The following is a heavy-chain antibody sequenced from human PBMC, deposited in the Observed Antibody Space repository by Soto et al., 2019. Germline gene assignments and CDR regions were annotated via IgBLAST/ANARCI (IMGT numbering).Heavy chain of an antibody. CDR1: GGSISSGDYY. CDR2: IYYSGRT. D-gene: IGHD5-18*01. Sequence: QVQLQESGPGLVKPSQTLSLTCTVSGGSISSGDYYWSWIRQPPGKGLEWIGYIYYSGRTYYNPSLQRRVTISVDTSENQFSLKLSSVTAAGTAVYYCASNSYGYIFYEYWGQGTLVTVSS. V-gene: IGHV4-30-4*01. CDR3: ASNSYGYIFYEY. J-gene: IGHJ4*02.